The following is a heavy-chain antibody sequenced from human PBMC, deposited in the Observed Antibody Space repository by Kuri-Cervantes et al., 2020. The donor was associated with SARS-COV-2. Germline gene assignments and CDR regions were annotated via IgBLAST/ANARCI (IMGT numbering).Heavy chain of an antibody. CDR3: AREGGEGGGMDV. CDR2: IKQGGSET. Sequence: GESLKISCAASGFTFSNYWISWVRQAPGKGLEWVANIKQGGSETHYVDSVKGRFTIYRDDAKNSMYLQMNSLRAEDTAVYYCAREGGEGGGMDVWGQGTTVTVSS. J-gene: IGHJ6*02. V-gene: IGHV3-7*01. CDR1: GFTFSNYW. D-gene: IGHD3-10*01.